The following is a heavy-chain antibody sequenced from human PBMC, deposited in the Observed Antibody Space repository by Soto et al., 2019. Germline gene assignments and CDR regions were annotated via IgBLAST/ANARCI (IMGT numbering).Heavy chain of an antibody. CDR2: IYYSGST. Sequence: QVQLQESGPGLVKPSQTLSLTCTVSGGSISSGGYYWSWIRQHQGKGLEWIGYIYYSGSTYYNPSLKSRVTISVDTTKNHFSMKLSSVTAADTAVYDCASMSGGSYYDYWGKGTLVTVSS. J-gene: IGHJ4*02. V-gene: IGHV4-31*03. CDR1: GGSISSGGYY. CDR3: ASMSGGSYYDY. D-gene: IGHD2-15*01.